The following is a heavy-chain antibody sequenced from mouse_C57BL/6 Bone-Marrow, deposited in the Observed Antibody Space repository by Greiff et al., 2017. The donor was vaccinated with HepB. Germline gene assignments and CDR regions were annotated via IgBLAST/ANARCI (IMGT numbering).Heavy chain of an antibody. V-gene: IGHV10-1*01. Sequence: GGGLVQPKGSLKLSCAASGFSFNTYAMNWVRQAPGKGLEWVARIRSKSNNYATYYADSVKDRFTISRDDSESMLYLQMNNLKTEDTAMYYCVRPAVVATDAMDYWGQGTSVTVSS. CDR2: IRSKSNNYAT. D-gene: IGHD1-1*01. CDR3: VRPAVVATDAMDY. CDR1: GFSFNTYA. J-gene: IGHJ4*01.